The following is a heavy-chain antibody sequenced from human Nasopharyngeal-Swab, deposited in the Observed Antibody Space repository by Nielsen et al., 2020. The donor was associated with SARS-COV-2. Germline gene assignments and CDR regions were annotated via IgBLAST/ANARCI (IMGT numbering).Heavy chain of an antibody. CDR3: VRESTSWSQKNNFYYYFGLDF. CDR2: IDGDGSIT. V-gene: IGHV3-74*01. Sequence: GGSLRLSCAASGFTFSSYSMHWVRLAPGKGLVWVARIDGDGSITNYADSVEGRFGISRDNAKNTVYLQMNSLRDEDTAVYYCVRESTSWSQKNNFYYYFGLDFWGRGTTVTVSS. J-gene: IGHJ6*02. CDR1: GFTFSSYS.